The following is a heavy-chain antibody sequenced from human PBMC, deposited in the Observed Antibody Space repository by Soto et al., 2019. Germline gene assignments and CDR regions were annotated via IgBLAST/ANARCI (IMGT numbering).Heavy chain of an antibody. CDR1: GYTFTSYA. CDR3: ARIPRQQLVPYYHYGMDV. D-gene: IGHD6-13*01. V-gene: IGHV1-3*01. CDR2: INAGNGNT. J-gene: IGHJ6*02. Sequence: QVQLVQSGAEVKKPGASVKVSCKASGYTFTSYAMHWVRQAPGQRLEWMGWINAGNGNTKYSQKFQGRVTITRDTSASTAYMELSSRRSEDTAVYYCARIPRQQLVPYYHYGMDVWGQGTTVTVSS.